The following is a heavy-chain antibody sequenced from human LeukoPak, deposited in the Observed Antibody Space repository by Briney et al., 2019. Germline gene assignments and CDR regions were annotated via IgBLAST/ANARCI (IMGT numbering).Heavy chain of an antibody. J-gene: IGHJ3*02. V-gene: IGHV3-30*03. CDR3: TRERSGSYYAFDI. CDR2: ISYDGSNK. CDR1: GFTFSSYG. Sequence: GGSLRLSCAASGFTFSSYGMHWVRQAPGKGLEWVAVISYDGSNKYYADSVKGRFTISRDNSKNTLYLQMNSLRAEDTAVYYCTRERSGSYYAFDIWGQGTMVTVSS. D-gene: IGHD3-10*01.